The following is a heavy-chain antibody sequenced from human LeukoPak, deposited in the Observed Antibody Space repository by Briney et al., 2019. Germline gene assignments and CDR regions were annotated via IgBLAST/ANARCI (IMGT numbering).Heavy chain of an antibody. D-gene: IGHD6-13*01. CDR1: GFTFSSYA. CDR3: ARDPYSSSWGKHGVGY. J-gene: IGHJ4*02. Sequence: PGGSLRLSCAASGFTFSSYAMHWVRQAPGKGLEWVANIKQDGSEKYYVDSVKGRFTISRDNAKNSLYLQMNSLRAEDTAVYYCARDPYSSSWGKHGVGYWGQGTLVTVSS. V-gene: IGHV3-7*01. CDR2: IKQDGSEK.